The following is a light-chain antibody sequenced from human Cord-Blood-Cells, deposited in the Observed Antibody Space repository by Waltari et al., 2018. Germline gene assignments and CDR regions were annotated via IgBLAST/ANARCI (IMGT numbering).Light chain of an antibody. V-gene: IGLV2-14*01. Sequence: QSALTQPASLSGSPGQSIPIPCTGTSSDVGGSNYVSWYQQHPGKATKLMIYDVSNRPSGVSNRFSGSKSGNTASLTISGLQAGDEADYYCSSYTSSSTYVFGTGTKVTVL. J-gene: IGLJ1*01. CDR2: DVS. CDR1: SSDVGGSNY. CDR3: SSYTSSSTYV.